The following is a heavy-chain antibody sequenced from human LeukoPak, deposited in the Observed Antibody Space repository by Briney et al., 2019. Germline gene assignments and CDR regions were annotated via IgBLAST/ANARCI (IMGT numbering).Heavy chain of an antibody. J-gene: IGHJ3*02. CDR2: TYYSGST. Sequence: SETLSLTCTVSGGSISSYYWSWIRQPPGKGLEWIGYTYYSGSTNYNPSLKSRVTISVDTSKNQFSLKLSSVTAADTAVYYCARAPYDILTRLGAFDIWGQGTMVTVSS. D-gene: IGHD3-9*01. CDR3: ARAPYDILTRLGAFDI. CDR1: GGSISSYY. V-gene: IGHV4-59*01.